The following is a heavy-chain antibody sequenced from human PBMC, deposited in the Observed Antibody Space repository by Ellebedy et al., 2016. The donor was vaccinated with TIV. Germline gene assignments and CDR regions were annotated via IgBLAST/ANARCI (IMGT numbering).Heavy chain of an antibody. CDR2: IPYSGST. CDR1: GGSITSSSHY. Sequence: SETLSLTCTVSGGSITSSSHYWGWIRQPPGKRLEWIGSIPYSGSTYYNSGNTYHNPSLKSRVTISVDTSKNQFSLNLRSVTAADTAVYYCARVGLFRGAAAATPLFDYWGQGTLVTVSS. J-gene: IGHJ4*02. CDR3: ARVGLFRGAAAATPLFDY. D-gene: IGHD6-13*01. V-gene: IGHV4-39*07.